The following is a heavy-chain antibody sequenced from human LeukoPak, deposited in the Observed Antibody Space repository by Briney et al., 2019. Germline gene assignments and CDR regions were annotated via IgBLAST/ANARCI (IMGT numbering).Heavy chain of an antibody. CDR1: DDSIRSSAYY. CDR2: IYYSGST. J-gene: IGHJ3*02. Sequence: PSETLSLTCAVSDDSIRSSAYYWGWTRQPPGKGLEWIGSIYYSGSTYYNPSLKSRVTISIDTSKNQFSLKLSSVTAADTAVYYCASEPYGSGSFLGAFDIWGQGTMVTVSS. V-gene: IGHV4-39*01. D-gene: IGHD3-10*01. CDR3: ASEPYGSGSFLGAFDI.